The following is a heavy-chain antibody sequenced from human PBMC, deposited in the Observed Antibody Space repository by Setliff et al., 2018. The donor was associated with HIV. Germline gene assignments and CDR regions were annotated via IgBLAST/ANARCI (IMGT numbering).Heavy chain of an antibody. CDR1: GFTFNSYG. Sequence: GGSLRLSCAASGFTFNSYGIHWVRQAPGKGLEWVALIWYDASKKEYSDSVKGRFNILRDDSKKTAYLQMNSLRDEDTAVYYCARGRINYGDYYYWGQGTLVTVSS. D-gene: IGHD4-17*01. J-gene: IGHJ4*02. CDR2: IWYDASKK. V-gene: IGHV3-33*01. CDR3: ARGRINYGDYYY.